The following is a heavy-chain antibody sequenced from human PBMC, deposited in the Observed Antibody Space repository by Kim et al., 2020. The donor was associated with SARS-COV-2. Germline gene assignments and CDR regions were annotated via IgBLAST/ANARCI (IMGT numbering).Heavy chain of an antibody. D-gene: IGHD4-17*01. J-gene: IGHJ4*01. CDR1: GFTFSTYA. CDR2: IRGIDTST. V-gene: IGHV3-23*01. CDR3: ASGLDYGTPGAPC. Sequence: GGSLRLSCAASGFTFSTYAMSWVRQAPGKGLEWLSSIRGIDTSTYYADSVKGRFTISRDNSKNTLYLQMNSVRADDTALYYCASGLDYGTPGAPCWGHGTLVTVSS.